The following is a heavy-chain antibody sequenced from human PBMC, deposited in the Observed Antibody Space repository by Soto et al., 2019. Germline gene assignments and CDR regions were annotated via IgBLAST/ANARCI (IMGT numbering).Heavy chain of an antibody. V-gene: IGHV1-2*04. Sequence: GASVKVSCKASGYTFASYAISWMRQAPGQGLEWMGWINPNSGGTNYAQKFQGWVTMTRDTSISTAYMELSRLRSDDTAVYYCARGGYSGYDFDYWGQGTLVTVSS. J-gene: IGHJ4*02. CDR3: ARGGYSGYDFDY. D-gene: IGHD5-12*01. CDR2: INPNSGGT. CDR1: GYTFASYA.